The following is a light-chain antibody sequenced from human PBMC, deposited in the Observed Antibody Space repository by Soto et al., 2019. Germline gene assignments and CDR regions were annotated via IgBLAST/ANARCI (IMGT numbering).Light chain of an antibody. J-gene: IGKJ5*01. V-gene: IGKV3D-20*02. Sequence: EIVLTQSPGTLSLSPGERATLSCRASQSVNSNFFAWYQQKAGQAPRLLIYGVSSRATGIPDRFSGSGADTDFTLTISGLEPEDFAVYYCQQRNIWPPVTFGQGTRLEI. CDR2: GVS. CDR3: QQRNIWPPVT. CDR1: QSVNSNF.